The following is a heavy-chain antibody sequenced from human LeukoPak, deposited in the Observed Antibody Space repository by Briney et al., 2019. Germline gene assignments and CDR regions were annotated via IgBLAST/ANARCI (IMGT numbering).Heavy chain of an antibody. J-gene: IGHJ4*02. CDR2: MSYDGSNE. CDR3: ARRQTYYFDY. Sequence: GRSLRLSCAASGFTFSSYGMHWVRQAPGKGLEWVAVMSYDGSNEFYADSVKGRFTISRDNSKNTLYLQMNSLRPDDTALYYCARRQTYYFDYWGQGTLVTVSS. CDR1: GFTFSSYG. V-gene: IGHV3-30*03.